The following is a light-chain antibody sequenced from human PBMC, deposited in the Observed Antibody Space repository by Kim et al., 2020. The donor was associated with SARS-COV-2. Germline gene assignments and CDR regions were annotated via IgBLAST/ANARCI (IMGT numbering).Light chain of an antibody. J-gene: IGLJ2*01. V-gene: IGLV3-19*01. Sequence: LGQTVRITCQGDSLRTYYASWYQQKPGQAPVLVIYGKNNRPSGIPDRFSGSSSGNTASLTITGAQAEDEADYYCNSRDSSGNHVVFGGGTQLTVL. CDR3: NSRDSSGNHVV. CDR2: GKN. CDR1: SLRTYY.